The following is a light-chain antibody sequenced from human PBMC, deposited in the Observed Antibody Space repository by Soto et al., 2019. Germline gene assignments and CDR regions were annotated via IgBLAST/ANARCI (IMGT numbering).Light chain of an antibody. CDR1: QSVISNY. CDR2: GAS. CDR3: QQYGSSPT. J-gene: IGKJ1*01. Sequence: EIVLTQSPGTLSLSPGERATLSCRASQSVISNYLAWYQQKPGLAPRLLIYGASSRATGIPDRFSGSGSGTDFTLNISRLEPEDFAVYYCQQYGSSPTFGQGTKVEIK. V-gene: IGKV3-20*01.